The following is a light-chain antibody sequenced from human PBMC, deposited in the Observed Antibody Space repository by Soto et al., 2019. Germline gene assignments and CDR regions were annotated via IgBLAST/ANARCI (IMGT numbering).Light chain of an antibody. CDR2: GAS. V-gene: IGKV3-20*01. J-gene: IGKJ5*01. CDR3: QQYGTSPFIT. CDR1: QSVSSSY. Sequence: EIVLTQSPGTLSLSPGERGTLSCRASQSVSSSYLASYQQKPGQAPRLLIYGASSRATGIPDRFSGSGSGTDFTLTISRLEPVDFAVYYCQQYGTSPFITFGQGTRLEIK.